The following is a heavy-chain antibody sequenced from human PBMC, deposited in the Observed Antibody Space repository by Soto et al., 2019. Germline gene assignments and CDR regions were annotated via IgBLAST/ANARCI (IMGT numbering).Heavy chain of an antibody. CDR3: AGLLSSREDSVFDS. V-gene: IGHV3-73*01. CDR2: IKTKVNNYAT. J-gene: IGHJ4*02. Sequence: GGSLRLSCAVSGFTFSGSVMHWVRQASGKGLEWVGRIKTKVNNYATAYAASVKGRFTISRDDSKNTSYLQLNSLKTEDTAIYYCAGLLSSREDSVFDSWGQGVLVTVSS. D-gene: IGHD1-26*01. CDR1: GFTFSGSV.